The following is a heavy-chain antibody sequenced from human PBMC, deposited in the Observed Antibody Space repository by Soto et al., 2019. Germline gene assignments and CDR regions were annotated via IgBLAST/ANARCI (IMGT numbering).Heavy chain of an antibody. CDR3: AKTTLYDSSGFGY. CDR1: GFTFSSYG. D-gene: IGHD3-22*01. Sequence: LRLSCAASGFTFSSYGMHWVRQAPGKGLEWVAVISYDGSNKYYADSVKGRFTISRDNSKNTLYLQMNSLRAEDTAVYYCAKTTLYDSSGFGYWGQGTLVTVSS. CDR2: ISYDGSNK. J-gene: IGHJ4*02. V-gene: IGHV3-30*18.